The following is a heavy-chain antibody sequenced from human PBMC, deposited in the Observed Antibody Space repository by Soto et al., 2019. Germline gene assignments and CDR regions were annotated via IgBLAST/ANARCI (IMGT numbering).Heavy chain of an antibody. V-gene: IGHV1-18*01. CDR2: ISAYNGNT. CDR3: ARDRGPVVVVAANHDAFDI. D-gene: IGHD2-15*01. Sequence: ASVKVSCKASGYTFTSYGISWVRQAPGQGLEWMGWISAYNGNTNYAQKLQGRVTMTTDTSTSTAYRELRSLRSDDTAVYYCARDRGPVVVVAANHDAFDIWGQGTMGTVSS. J-gene: IGHJ3*02. CDR1: GYTFTSYG.